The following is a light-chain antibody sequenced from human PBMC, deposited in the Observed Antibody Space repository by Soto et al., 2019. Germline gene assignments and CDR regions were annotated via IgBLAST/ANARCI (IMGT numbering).Light chain of an antibody. V-gene: IGKV1-5*03. CDR2: KAS. CDR3: QQYHIYPGT. J-gene: IGKJ1*01. Sequence: EIQMTRSPSTLSASVGDRVTITCRASQTIDSWLAWYQQRPGKPPNFMIYKASTLASGVPSRFSGSGSGTEFTLTINSLQTDDFATYYCQQYHIYPGTFCQGTKVDIK. CDR1: QTIDSW.